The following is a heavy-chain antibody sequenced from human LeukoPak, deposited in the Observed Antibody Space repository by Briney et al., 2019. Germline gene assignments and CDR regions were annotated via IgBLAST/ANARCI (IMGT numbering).Heavy chain of an antibody. D-gene: IGHD6-19*01. CDR3: ARVAGWHWFDP. CDR2: IRPSGDNT. CDR1: GFTFSSYD. V-gene: IGHV3-23*01. Sequence: GGALRLSCAASGFTFSSYDMTWVRQAPGRGLEWVSSIRPSGDNTYYGDSVKGSFTISRDNSKNTVYLQMNNMRVDDTAVYYRARVAGWHWFDPWGQGTLVTVSS. J-gene: IGHJ5*02.